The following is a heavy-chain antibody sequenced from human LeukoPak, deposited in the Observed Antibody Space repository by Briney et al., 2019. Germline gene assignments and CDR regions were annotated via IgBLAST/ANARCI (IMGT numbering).Heavy chain of an antibody. V-gene: IGHV3-74*03. CDR2: ANGDGSEI. D-gene: IGHD5-12*01. CDR1: GFTFSSSW. CDR3: VYGRGYILDY. J-gene: IGHJ4*02. Sequence: GGSLRLSCAASGFTFSSSWMHWVRQGPGKGLVWVSHANGDGSEIKYADSVKGRFTISRDNAKNTVDLQMNSLRAEDTAVYYCVYGRGYILDYWGQGIPVTVSS.